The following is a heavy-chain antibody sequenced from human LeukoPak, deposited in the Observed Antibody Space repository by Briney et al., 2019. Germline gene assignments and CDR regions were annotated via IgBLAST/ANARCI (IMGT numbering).Heavy chain of an antibody. CDR2: ISNSGGSR. D-gene: IGHD6-19*01. V-gene: IGHV3-23*01. Sequence: GGSLRLSCAVSGFTFSGFWMSWSRQAPGKGLEWVSAISNSGGSRYYADSVKGRFTISRDNSKNTLYLQMNSLRAEDTAVYYCAKGYTSGWSGFSVFDYWGQGTLVTVSS. J-gene: IGHJ4*02. CDR3: AKGYTSGWSGFSVFDY. CDR1: GFTFSGFW.